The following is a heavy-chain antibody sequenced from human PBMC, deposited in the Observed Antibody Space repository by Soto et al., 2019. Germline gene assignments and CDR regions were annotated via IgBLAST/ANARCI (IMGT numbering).Heavy chain of an antibody. CDR2: IYWNDVK. D-gene: IGHD2-2*01. J-gene: IGHJ4*02. CDR1: GFSLTTSGVG. CDR3: PNPDIYISTWFYFDK. V-gene: IGHV2-5*01. Sequence: SGPTLVNPTQTLTLTCTFSGFSLTTSGVGVGWIRQPPGKALEWLALIYWNDVKRYSPSLKSSLTITKDTSKNQVVLTMTNMDPVDTATYHCPNPDIYISTWFYFDKWGQGTLVTVSS.